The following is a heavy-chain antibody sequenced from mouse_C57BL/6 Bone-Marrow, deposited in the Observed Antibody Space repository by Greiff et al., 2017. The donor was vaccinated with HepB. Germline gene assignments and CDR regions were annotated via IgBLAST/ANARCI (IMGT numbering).Heavy chain of an antibody. CDR1: GFSLTSYG. CDR2: IWSDGST. V-gene: IGHV2-6-1*01. CDR3: ARHGYYDYDSFAY. D-gene: IGHD2-4*01. Sequence: VKLMESGPGLVAPSQSLSITCTVSGFSLTSYGVHWVRQPPGKGLEWLVVIWSDGSTTYNSALKSRLSISKDNSKSQVFLKMNSLQTDDTAMYYCARHGYYDYDSFAYWGQGTLVTVSA. J-gene: IGHJ3*01.